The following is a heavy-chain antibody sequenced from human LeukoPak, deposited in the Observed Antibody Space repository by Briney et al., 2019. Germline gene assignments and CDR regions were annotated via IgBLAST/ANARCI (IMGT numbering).Heavy chain of an antibody. CDR2: INPNRGGT. V-gene: IGHV1-2*02. J-gene: IGHJ6*03. Sequence: ASVKVSCKASGYTFTVYYMHWVRQAPGQGLEWMGWINPNRGGTNYAQKFQGRVTMTRDTSISTAYMELSRLRSDDTAVYYCAICRSFIDYYYMDVWGKGTTVTVSS. CDR1: GYTFTVYY. D-gene: IGHD1-26*01. CDR3: AICRSFIDYYYMDV.